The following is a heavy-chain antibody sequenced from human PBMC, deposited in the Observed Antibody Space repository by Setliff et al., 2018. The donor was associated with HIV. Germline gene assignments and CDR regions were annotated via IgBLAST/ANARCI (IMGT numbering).Heavy chain of an antibody. CDR2: INPNSGGT. CDR1: GYTFTGYY. J-gene: IGHJ6*03. Sequence: ASVKVSCKASGYTFTGYYMHWVRRAPGQGLEWMGRINPNSGGTNYAQKFQGRVTMTRDTSISTAYMELSRLRSDDTAVYYCARASREREGKGYYYYMDVWGKGTTVTSP. V-gene: IGHV1-2*06. CDR3: ARASREREGKGYYYYMDV. D-gene: IGHD1-26*01.